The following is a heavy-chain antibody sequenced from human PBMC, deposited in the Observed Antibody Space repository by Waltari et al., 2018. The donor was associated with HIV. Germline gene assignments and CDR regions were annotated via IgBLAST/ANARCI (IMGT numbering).Heavy chain of an antibody. CDR1: RVAFSTYC. V-gene: IGHV3-33*01. J-gene: IGHJ1*01. D-gene: IGHD3-22*01. CDR3: ARGGFYYDGPGYYPEYFQQ. CDR2: IWNDGINK. Sequence: NLVESGGGVVQPGTSLRLSCSATRVAFSTYCMPWVPKAPDKGLEGVAVIWNDGINKYYAESVKGRFIVSRDNSKNTLYLQMNSLRAEDTAVYYCARGGFYYDGPGYYPEYFQQWGQGTLVTVSS.